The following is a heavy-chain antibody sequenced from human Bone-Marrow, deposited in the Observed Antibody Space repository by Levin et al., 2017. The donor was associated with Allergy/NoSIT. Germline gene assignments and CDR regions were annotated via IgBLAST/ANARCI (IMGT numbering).Heavy chain of an antibody. D-gene: IGHD3-22*01. V-gene: IGHV1-69*13. CDR3: ARESLDYYDSSGYSYTEFDY. CDR2: IIPIFGTA. J-gene: IGHJ4*02. CDR1: GGTFSSYA. Sequence: SVKVSCKASGGTFSSYAISWVRQAPGQGLEWMGGIIPIFGTANYAQKFQGRVTITADESTSTAYMELSSLRSEDTAVYYCARESLDYYDSSGYSYTEFDYWGQGTLVTVSS.